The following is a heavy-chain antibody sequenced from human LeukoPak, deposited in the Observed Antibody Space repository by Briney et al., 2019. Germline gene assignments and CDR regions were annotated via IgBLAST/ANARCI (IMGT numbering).Heavy chain of an antibody. D-gene: IGHD6-19*01. CDR1: GGSISSSSYY. J-gene: IGHJ5*02. V-gene: IGHV4-39*01. CDR3: ARHPGSYSSGWSSGWFDP. Sequence: SETLSLTCTVSGGSISSSSYYWGWIRQPPGKGLEWIGSIYYSGSTYYNPSLKSRVTISVDTSKNQFSLKLSSVTAADTAVYYCARHPGSYSSGWSSGWFDPWGQGTLVTVSS. CDR2: IYYSGST.